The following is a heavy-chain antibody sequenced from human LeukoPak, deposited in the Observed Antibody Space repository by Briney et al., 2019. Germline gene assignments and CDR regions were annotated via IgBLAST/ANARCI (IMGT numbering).Heavy chain of an antibody. CDR3: ARVRGSISDYFDY. D-gene: IGHD3-10*01. J-gene: IGHJ4*02. V-gene: IGHV1-69*13. Sequence: GASVKVSCKASGGTFSSYAISWVRQAPGQGLEWMGGIIPIFGTANYAQKFQGRVTITADESTSTAYMELSSLRSGDTAVYYCARVRGSISDYFDYWGQGTLVTVSS. CDR2: IIPIFGTA. CDR1: GGTFSSYA.